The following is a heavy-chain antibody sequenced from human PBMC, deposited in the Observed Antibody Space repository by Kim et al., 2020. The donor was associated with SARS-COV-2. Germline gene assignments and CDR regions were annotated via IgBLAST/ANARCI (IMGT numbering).Heavy chain of an antibody. Sequence: SETLSLTCTVSGGSISSYYWSWIRQPPGKGLEWIGYIYYIGSTNYNPSLKSRVTISVDTSKNQFSLKLSSVTAADTAVYYCARYWRHTVTSGYYFDYWGQGTLVTVSS. CDR2: IYYIGST. J-gene: IGHJ4*02. CDR3: ARYWRHTVTSGYYFDY. D-gene: IGHD4-17*01. CDR1: GGSISSYY. V-gene: IGHV4-59*01.